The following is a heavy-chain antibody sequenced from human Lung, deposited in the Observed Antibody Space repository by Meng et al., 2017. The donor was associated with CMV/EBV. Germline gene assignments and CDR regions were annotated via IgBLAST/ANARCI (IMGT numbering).Heavy chain of an antibody. J-gene: IGHJ4*02. D-gene: IGHD3-16*01. CDR3: AKDLLLFGGPNAYFDQ. V-gene: IGHV3-30*02. CDR1: GFRFDDYG. Sequence: GGSLRLXCAAHGFRFDDYGMHWVRQTPGKGLEWVAFIRHDGTNKFYGASVKGRFTISRDNSKSTVYLQMNSLRPEETALYYCAKDLLLFGGPNAYFDQWGQGXLVTVSS. CDR2: IRHDGTNK.